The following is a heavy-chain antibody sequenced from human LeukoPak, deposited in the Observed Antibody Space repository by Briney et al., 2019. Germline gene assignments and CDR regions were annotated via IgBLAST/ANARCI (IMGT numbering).Heavy chain of an antibody. CDR1: GYTFTGYY. V-gene: IGHV1-2*06. J-gene: IGHJ6*04. CDR2: INPNSGGA. Sequence: ASVKVSCKASGYTFTGYYMHWVRQAPGQGLEWMGRINPNSGGANYARKFQGRVTMTRATSISTAYMELSRLRSDDTAVYYCARDFCGGDCYSRSTYMDVWGKGTTVTVSS. CDR3: ARDFCGGDCYSRSTYMDV. D-gene: IGHD2-21*02.